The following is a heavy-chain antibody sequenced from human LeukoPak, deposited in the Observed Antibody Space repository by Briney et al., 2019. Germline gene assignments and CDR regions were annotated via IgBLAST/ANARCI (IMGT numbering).Heavy chain of an antibody. CDR2: ISYDGSNK. V-gene: IGHV3-30*18. CDR3: AKDFDFWSGYYTNYFDY. J-gene: IGHJ4*02. Sequence: PGGSLRLSCAASGFTFSSYGMHWVRQAPGKGLEWVAVISYDGSNKYYADSVKGRFTISRDNSKNTLYLQMNSLRAEDTAVYYCAKDFDFWSGYYTNYFDYWGQGTLVTVSS. CDR1: GFTFSSYG. D-gene: IGHD3-3*01.